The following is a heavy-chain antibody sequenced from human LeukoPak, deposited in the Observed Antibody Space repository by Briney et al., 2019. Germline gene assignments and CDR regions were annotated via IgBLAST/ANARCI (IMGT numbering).Heavy chain of an antibody. D-gene: IGHD3-10*01. Sequence: SVKVSCKASGGTFSSYAISWVRQAPGQGLEWMGGIIPIFGTANYAQKFQGRVTITADESTSTAYMELSSLRSEDTAIYYCAKSSRSVTMIRGFLDYWGQGSPVTVSS. J-gene: IGHJ4*02. CDR2: IIPIFGTA. CDR1: GGTFSSYA. V-gene: IGHV1-69*13. CDR3: AKSSRSVTMIRGFLDY.